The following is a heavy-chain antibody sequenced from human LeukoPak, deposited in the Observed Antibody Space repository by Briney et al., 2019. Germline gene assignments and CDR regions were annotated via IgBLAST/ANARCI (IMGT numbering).Heavy chain of an antibody. Sequence: GGSLRLSCVASGFTFSNYAMSWVRQAPGKGLEWVSGIGGSGGSTYYADSVKGRFTISRDNSKNTLYLQMNSLRAEDTAVYYCAKRVSDRAHCGGDCYLVDYWGQGTLVTVSS. CDR1: GFTFSNYA. D-gene: IGHD2-21*02. CDR2: IGGSGGST. CDR3: AKRVSDRAHCGGDCYLVDY. J-gene: IGHJ4*02. V-gene: IGHV3-23*01.